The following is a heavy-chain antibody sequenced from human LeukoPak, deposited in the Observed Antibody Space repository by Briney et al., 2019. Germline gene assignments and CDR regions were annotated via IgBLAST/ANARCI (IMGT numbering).Heavy chain of an antibody. CDR1: GGSFSGYY. Sequence: SETLSLTCAVYGGSFSGYYWSWIRQPPGKGQEWIGEINHSGSTNYNPSLKSRVTISVDTSKNQFSLKLSSVTAADTAVYYCARGTIVGATTFDYWGQGTLVTVSS. D-gene: IGHD1-26*01. V-gene: IGHV4-34*01. CDR3: ARGTIVGATTFDY. J-gene: IGHJ4*02. CDR2: INHSGST.